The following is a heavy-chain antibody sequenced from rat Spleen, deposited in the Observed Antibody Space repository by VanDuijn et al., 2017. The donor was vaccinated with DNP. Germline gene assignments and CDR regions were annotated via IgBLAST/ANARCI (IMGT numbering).Heavy chain of an antibody. CDR2: IIYDGSST. CDR3: ATSSYYGYDYGFAY. V-gene: IGHV5S10*01. D-gene: IGHD1-7*01. Sequence: EVQLVESGGGLVQPGNSLKLSCAASGFTFSDYAMAWVRQSPTKGLEWVATIIYDGSSTYYRDSVKGRFTISRDHARSTLYLQMDSLRSEDTATYYCATSSYYGYDYGFAYWGQGTLVTVSS. CDR1: GFTFSDYA. J-gene: IGHJ3*01.